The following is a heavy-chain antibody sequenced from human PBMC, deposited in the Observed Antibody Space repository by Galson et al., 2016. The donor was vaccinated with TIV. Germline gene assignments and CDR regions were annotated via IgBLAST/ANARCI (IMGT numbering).Heavy chain of an antibody. CDR1: GGTFSNFV. J-gene: IGHJ3*01. D-gene: IGHD3-22*01. V-gene: IGHV1-69*13. CDR3: AREMYFYDSSRKGDAFDA. Sequence: SVKVSCKASGGTFSNFVTSWARQAPGQGLEWMGRIVPIFHTPTYAQKFQGRVTLTADESTSTAYMELSNLRSEDTAVYYCAREMYFYDSSRKGDAFDAWGQGSMVTVSS. CDR2: IVPIFHTP.